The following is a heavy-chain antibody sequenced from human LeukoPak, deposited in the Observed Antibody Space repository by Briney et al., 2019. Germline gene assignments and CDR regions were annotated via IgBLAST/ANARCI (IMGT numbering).Heavy chain of an antibody. V-gene: IGHV4-59*08. D-gene: IGHD6-19*01. Sequence: SETLSLTCTVSGGSISSYYWSWIRQPPGKGLEWIGYIYYSGSTNYNPSLKSRVTISVDTSKNQFSLKLSSVTAADTAVYYCASLGIAVAGEDYWGQGTLVTVSS. CDR3: ASLGIAVAGEDY. CDR2: IYYSGST. CDR1: GGSISSYY. J-gene: IGHJ4*02.